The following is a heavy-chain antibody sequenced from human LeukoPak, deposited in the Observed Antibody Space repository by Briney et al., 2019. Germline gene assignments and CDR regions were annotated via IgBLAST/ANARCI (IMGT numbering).Heavy chain of an antibody. CDR1: GFTFSSYS. J-gene: IGHJ6*03. D-gene: IGHD3-16*01. CDR3: ARQGADYFYYYIDV. Sequence: AGGSLRLSCAASGFTFSSYSMNWVRQAPGKGLEWVSYISSSSSTIYYADSVKGRFTISRDNAKNSLSLQMNSLRAEDTAVYYCARQGADYFYYYIDVWGEGTAVAVSS. CDR2: ISSSSSTI. V-gene: IGHV3-48*01.